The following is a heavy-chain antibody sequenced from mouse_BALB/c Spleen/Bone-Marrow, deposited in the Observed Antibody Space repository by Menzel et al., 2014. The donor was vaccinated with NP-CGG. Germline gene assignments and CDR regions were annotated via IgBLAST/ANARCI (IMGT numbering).Heavy chain of an antibody. CDR3: ARLGYYGWFAY. J-gene: IGHJ3*01. Sequence: EVKVVDSGGGLVQPGGSLKLSCAASGFDFSSYWMSWVRQAPGKGLQWIGEINPESNTINYSPSLKDKFIISRDNAKNTLYLQMSKVKSEDAALYCCARLGYYGWFAYWGQGTLVTASA. V-gene: IGHV4-1*02. CDR2: INPESNTI. CDR1: GFDFSSYW. D-gene: IGHD2-3*01.